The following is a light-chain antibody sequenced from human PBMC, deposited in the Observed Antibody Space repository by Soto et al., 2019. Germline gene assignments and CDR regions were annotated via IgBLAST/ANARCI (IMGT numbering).Light chain of an antibody. CDR1: QSVRSSE. J-gene: IGKJ4*01. CDR2: GAS. Sequence: EIVLTQSPGTLSLSPGERATLSCRASQSVRSSELAWYQQKPGQAPRLLIYGASTRATAIPDRVSGSGSGTDFTLTISRLEAEDFAVYYCQQYGSSPLTFGGGTKVEFK. V-gene: IGKV3-20*01. CDR3: QQYGSSPLT.